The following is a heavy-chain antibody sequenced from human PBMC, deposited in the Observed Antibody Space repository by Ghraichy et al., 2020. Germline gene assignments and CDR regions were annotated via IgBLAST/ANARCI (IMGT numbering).Heavy chain of an antibody. CDR2: ITGSSITI. Sequence: GGSLRLSCEGSGFSFSDYSMIWVRLTQRKALEWVSYITGSSITIFYTDSVKGRFTISRDNAKNSLYLQMNSLRAEDTAVYYCARLPLPRRAAVGDWYFDLWGRGTLVTVSS. J-gene: IGHJ2*01. D-gene: IGHD6-13*01. CDR3: ARLPLPRRAAVGDWYFDL. V-gene: IGHV3-48*01. CDR1: GFSFSDYS.